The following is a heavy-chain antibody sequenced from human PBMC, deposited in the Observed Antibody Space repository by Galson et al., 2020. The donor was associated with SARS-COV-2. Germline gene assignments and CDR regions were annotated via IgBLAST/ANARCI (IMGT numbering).Heavy chain of an antibody. CDR2: INHSGST. Sequence: SQTLSLTCAVYGGSFSGYYWSWIRQPPGKGLEWIGEINHSGSTNYNPSLKSRVTISVDTSKNQFSLKLSSVTAADTAVYYCARWGGDTVVDYYYYGMDVWGQGTTVTVSS. CDR3: ARWGGDTVVDYYYYGMDV. D-gene: IGHD2-15*01. CDR1: GGSFSGYY. V-gene: IGHV4-34*01. J-gene: IGHJ6*02.